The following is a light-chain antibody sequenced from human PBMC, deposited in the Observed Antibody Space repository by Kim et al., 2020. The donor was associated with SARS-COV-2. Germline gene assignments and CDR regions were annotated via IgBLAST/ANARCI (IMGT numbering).Light chain of an antibody. J-gene: IGKJ2*01. CDR1: QSISGW. Sequence: SASVGDRVTITCRASQSISGWLAWYQQKPGIAPKVLIYTASTLQSGVTSRFSGSGSGTEFTLTINSMQPDDFATYYCQQYHSYPYTFGQGTKLEI. CDR2: TAS. V-gene: IGKV1-5*03. CDR3: QQYHSYPYT.